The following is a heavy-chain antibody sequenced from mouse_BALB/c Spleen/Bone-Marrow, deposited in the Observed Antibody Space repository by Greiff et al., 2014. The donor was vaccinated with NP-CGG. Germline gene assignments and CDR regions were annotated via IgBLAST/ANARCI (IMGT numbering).Heavy chain of an antibody. Sequence: VQLQQSGTELVMPGASVKMSCKASGYAFTDRWIHWVKQRPGQGLEWIEAIDTSDSYTNYNQKFKGKATLTVDESSSTAYIHLSSLTSEDSAVYYCARGGDDFSLDYWGQRTSVTVSS. CDR3: ARGGDDFSLDY. CDR1: GYAFTDRW. V-gene: IGHV1-69*01. J-gene: IGHJ4*01. CDR2: IDTSDSYT. D-gene: IGHD2-4*01.